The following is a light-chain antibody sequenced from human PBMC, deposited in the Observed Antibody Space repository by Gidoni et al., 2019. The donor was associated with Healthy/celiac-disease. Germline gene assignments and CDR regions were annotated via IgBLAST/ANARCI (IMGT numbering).Light chain of an antibody. CDR3: QQSYSTLLT. CDR2: AAS. V-gene: IGKV1-39*01. CDR1: QSISSY. Sequence: DIQLTQSPSSLSASVGDRVTITCRASQSISSYLNWYQQKPGKAPKLLIYAASSFQSGVPSRFSGSGSGTDFTLTISSRQPEDFATYYCQQSYSTLLTFGGGTKVEIK. J-gene: IGKJ4*01.